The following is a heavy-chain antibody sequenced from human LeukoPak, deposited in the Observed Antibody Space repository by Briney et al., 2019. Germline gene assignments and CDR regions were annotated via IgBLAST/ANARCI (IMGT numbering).Heavy chain of an antibody. Sequence: SETLSLTCDVYGGSLSGYYWSWIRQPPGKRLEWIGEINHGGHTNYNPSLKSRVAMSVDTSKDQFSLNLGSVTAADTAVYYCVRGLYSRDAGYWGQGTLVTVSS. CDR3: VRGLYSRDAGY. J-gene: IGHJ4*02. CDR2: INHGGHT. V-gene: IGHV4-34*01. CDR1: GGSLSGYY. D-gene: IGHD4-11*01.